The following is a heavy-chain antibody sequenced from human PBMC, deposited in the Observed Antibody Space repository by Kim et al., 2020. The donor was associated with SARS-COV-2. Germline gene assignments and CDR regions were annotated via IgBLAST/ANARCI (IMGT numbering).Heavy chain of an antibody. CDR2: GGT. Sequence: GGTHYAQKFQGRVTMTRDTSISTAYMERSRLRSDDTAVYYCARATPSFDYWGQGTLVTVSS. CDR3: ARATPSFDY. V-gene: IGHV1-2*02. J-gene: IGHJ4*02.